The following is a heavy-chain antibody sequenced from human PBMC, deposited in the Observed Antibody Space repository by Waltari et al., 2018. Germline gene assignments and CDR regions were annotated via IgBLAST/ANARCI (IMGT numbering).Heavy chain of an antibody. CDR3: ARVDYDFWSGSPVWFDP. J-gene: IGHJ5*02. CDR1: GGSISSYY. CDR2: IYYSGST. V-gene: IGHV4-59*01. D-gene: IGHD3-3*01. Sequence: QVQLQESGPGLVKPSETLSLTCPVSGGSISSYYWSWIRQPPGKGLEWIGYIYYSGSTNYNPSLKSRVTISVDTSKNQFSLKLSSVTAADTAVYYCARVDYDFWSGSPVWFDPWGQGTLVTVSS.